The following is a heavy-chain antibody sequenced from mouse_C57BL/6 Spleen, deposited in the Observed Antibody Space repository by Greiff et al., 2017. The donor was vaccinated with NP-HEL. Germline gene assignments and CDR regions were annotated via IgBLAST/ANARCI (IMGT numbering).Heavy chain of an antibody. CDR3: ARMGNYDYGTAWFAY. D-gene: IGHD2-4*01. CDR2: IYPGDGDT. V-gene: IGHV1-80*01. CDR1: GYAFSSYW. J-gene: IGHJ3*01. Sequence: QVQLQQSGAELVKPGASVKISCKASGYAFSSYWMNWVKQRPGKGLEWIGQIYPGDGDTNYNGKFKGKATLTADKSSSTAYMQLSSLTSEDSAVYFCARMGNYDYGTAWFAYWGQGTLVTVSA.